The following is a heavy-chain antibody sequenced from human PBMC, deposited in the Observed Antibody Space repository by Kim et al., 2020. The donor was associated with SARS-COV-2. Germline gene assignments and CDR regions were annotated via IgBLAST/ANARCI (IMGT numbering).Heavy chain of an antibody. V-gene: IGHV3-30*03. CDR2: ISDDGSFK. CDR1: GFTFRGYG. CDR3: AIAEGKRFHH. D-gene: IGHD1-1*01. J-gene: IGHJ1*01. Sequence: GGSLRLSCAASGFTFRGYGMHWVRQAPGKGLEWVAVISDDGSFKQYADSVRGRFTISTDNSNNTLYVQMNSLRAEDTAVYYCAIAEGKRFHHWGQGTLVTVSS.